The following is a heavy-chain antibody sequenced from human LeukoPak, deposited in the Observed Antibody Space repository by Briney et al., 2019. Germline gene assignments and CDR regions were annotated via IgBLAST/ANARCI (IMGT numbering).Heavy chain of an antibody. CDR3: AIPYDSSGQDAFDI. V-gene: IGHV3-23*01. D-gene: IGHD3-22*01. J-gene: IGHJ3*02. CDR2: ISGSGDST. Sequence: GGSLRLSCAASGSTFSTYAMSWVRQAPGKGLEWVSAISGSGDSTYYADSVKGRFTISRDNSRNTLYLQMNNLRAEATAVYYCAIPYDSSGQDAFDIWGQGTMVTVSS. CDR1: GSTFSTYA.